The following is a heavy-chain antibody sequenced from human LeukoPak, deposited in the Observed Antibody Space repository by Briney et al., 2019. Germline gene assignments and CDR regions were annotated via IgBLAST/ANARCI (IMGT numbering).Heavy chain of an antibody. CDR1: GGSISSGSYY. J-gene: IGHJ5*02. CDR2: IYTSGST. D-gene: IGHD2-8*01. Sequence: SETLSLTCTVSGGSISSGSYYWSWIRQPAGKGLEWIGRIYTSGSTNYNPSLKSRVTISVDTSKNQFSLKLSSVTAAGTAVYYCAREGDKYANWFDTWGQGTLVTVSS. CDR3: AREGDKYANWFDT. V-gene: IGHV4-61*02.